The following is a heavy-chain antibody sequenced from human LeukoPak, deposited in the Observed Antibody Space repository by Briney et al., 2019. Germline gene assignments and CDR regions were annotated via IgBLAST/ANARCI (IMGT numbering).Heavy chain of an antibody. Sequence: ASVKVSCKAAGGTISNYVISWVRQAPGQGLEWMGGIIPIFTTANYAQKFQGRVTITADESTSTAYMELSSLRSEDTAVYYCASNNGDYPEYYFDYWGQGTLVTVSS. J-gene: IGHJ4*02. D-gene: IGHD4-17*01. CDR1: GGTISNYV. V-gene: IGHV1-69*13. CDR2: IIPIFTTA. CDR3: ASNNGDYPEYYFDY.